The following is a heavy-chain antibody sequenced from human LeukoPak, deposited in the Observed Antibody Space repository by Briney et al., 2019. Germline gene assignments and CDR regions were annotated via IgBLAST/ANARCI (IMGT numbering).Heavy chain of an antibody. J-gene: IGHJ4*02. CDR1: GFTFSSYA. CDR2: ISYDGSNK. V-gene: IGHV3-30*18. Sequence: PGGSLRLSCAASGFTFSSYAMSWVRQAPGKGLEWVAVISYDGSNKYYAGSVKGRFTISRDNSKNTLYLQMNSLRAEDTAVYYCAKDTPGLDYWGQGTLVTVSS. CDR3: AKDTPGLDY.